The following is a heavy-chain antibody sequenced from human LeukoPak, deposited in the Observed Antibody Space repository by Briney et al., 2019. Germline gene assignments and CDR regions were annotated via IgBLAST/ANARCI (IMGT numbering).Heavy chain of an antibody. CDR1: GFTFSSYS. CDR3: ARVRGYGTFDP. J-gene: IGHJ5*02. V-gene: IGHV3-23*01. Sequence: GGSLRLSCAASGFTFSSYSMTWVPRAPGKGRKWVSVISNTGAAIFSASSVQGRFTISRDNPKNTLYLQMNSLRAEATAVYYGARVRGYGTFDPWGQAALVTVSS. CDR2: ISNTGAAI. D-gene: IGHD5-12*01.